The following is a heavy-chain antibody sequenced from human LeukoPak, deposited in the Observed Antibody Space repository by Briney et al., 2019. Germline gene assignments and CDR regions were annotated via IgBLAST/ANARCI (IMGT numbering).Heavy chain of an antibody. V-gene: IGHV4-61*01. D-gene: IGHD4-11*01. CDR3: ARGLKYTVTVPYYFDY. Sequence: PSETLSLTCTVSGGSISSSSYYWSWIRQPPGKGLEWIGYIYYSGSTNYNPSLKSRVTISVDTSKNQFSLKLSSVTAADTAVYYCARGLKYTVTVPYYFDYWGQGTLVTVSS. CDR1: GGSISSSSYY. CDR2: IYYSGST. J-gene: IGHJ4*02.